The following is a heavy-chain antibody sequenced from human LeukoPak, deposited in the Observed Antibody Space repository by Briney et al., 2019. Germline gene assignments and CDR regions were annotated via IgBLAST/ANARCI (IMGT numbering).Heavy chain of an antibody. Sequence: PGGSLRLFCAASGFTFSSYTMDWVRQAPGKGLEWVSYISSSGSISYADSVKGRFTISRDNAKNSPYLQMNSLRDEDTAVYYCARSNANSFDSWGPGTLVTVSS. J-gene: IGHJ4*02. D-gene: IGHD2-2*01. V-gene: IGHV3-48*02. CDR2: ISSSGSI. CDR1: GFTFSSYT. CDR3: ARSNANSFDS.